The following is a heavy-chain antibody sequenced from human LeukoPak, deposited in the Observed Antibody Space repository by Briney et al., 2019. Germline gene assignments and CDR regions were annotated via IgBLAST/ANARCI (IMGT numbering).Heavy chain of an antibody. J-gene: IGHJ4*02. CDR3: AKDSSSWFQNFDY. CDR2: ISWNSGSI. V-gene: IGHV3-9*01. CDR1: GFTFDDYA. D-gene: IGHD6-13*01. Sequence: GESLRLSCAASGFTFDDYAMHWVRQAPGKGLEWVSGISWNSGSIGYADSVKGRFTISRDNAKNSLYLQMNSLRAEDTALYYCAKDSSSWFQNFDYWGQGTLVTVSS.